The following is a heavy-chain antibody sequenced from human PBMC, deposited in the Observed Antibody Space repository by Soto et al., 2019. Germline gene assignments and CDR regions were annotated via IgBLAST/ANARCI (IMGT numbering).Heavy chain of an antibody. J-gene: IGHJ4*02. Sequence: GASVKVSCKVSGYTLTELSMHWVRQAPGKGLEWMGGFDPEDGETIYAQKFQGRVTMTEDTSTDTAYMELSSLRSEDTAVYYCATGFHGLLWFGDPFYWGQGTLVTVSS. V-gene: IGHV1-24*01. CDR3: ATGFHGLLWFGDPFY. CDR2: FDPEDGET. CDR1: GYTLTELS. D-gene: IGHD3-10*01.